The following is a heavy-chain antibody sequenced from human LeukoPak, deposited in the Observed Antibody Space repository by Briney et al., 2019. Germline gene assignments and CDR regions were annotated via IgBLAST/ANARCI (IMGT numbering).Heavy chain of an antibody. J-gene: IGHJ4*02. D-gene: IGHD3-16*01. V-gene: IGHV3-23*01. CDR2: ISGSGGST. CDR3: AKEGTFPFGFWDNFDY. CDR1: GFTFSSYA. Sequence: GGSLRLSCAASGFTFSSYAMSWVRQAPGKGLEWVSAISGSGGSTYYADSVKGRFTISRDNSKNTLYLQMNSLRAEDTAVYYCAKEGTFPFGFWDNFDYWGQGTLVTVSS.